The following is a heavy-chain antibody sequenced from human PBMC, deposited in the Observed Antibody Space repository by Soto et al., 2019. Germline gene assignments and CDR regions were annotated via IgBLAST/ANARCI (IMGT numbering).Heavy chain of an antibody. CDR1: GGSFTSSRHY. CDR3: ARQTITGISRGYSHS. D-gene: IGHD3-10*01. CDR2: ILYSGTT. Sequence: QLQLQESGPELLKPSETLSLTCTVSGGSFTSSRHYWGWIRQPPGKGLEWIGSILYSGTTYYNSSLESRLTISVDTSKNQISLQLSSVTAADTAVYYCARQTITGISRGYSHSWGQGTLVTVSS. J-gene: IGHJ4*02. V-gene: IGHV4-39*01.